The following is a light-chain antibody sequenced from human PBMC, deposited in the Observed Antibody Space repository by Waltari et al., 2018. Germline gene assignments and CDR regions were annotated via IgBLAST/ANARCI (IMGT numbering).Light chain of an antibody. V-gene: IGLV1-44*01. J-gene: IGLJ3*02. CDR2: GND. Sequence: GSSSNIGRDTVNWYQQVPGTAPKLPIYGNDQRPSGVPDRFSGSKSGTSASLAITGLQSEDEADYYCATWDDSLNGRVFGGGTKLTVL. CDR1: SSNIGRDT. CDR3: ATWDDSLNGRV.